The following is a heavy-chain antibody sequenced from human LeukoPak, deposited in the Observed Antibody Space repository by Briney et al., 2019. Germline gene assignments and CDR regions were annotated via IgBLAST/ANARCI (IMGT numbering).Heavy chain of an antibody. CDR3: AKCTGNYDSSGYPNY. Sequence: GGSLRLSCAASGFTFSSYSMNWVRQAPGKGLEWVSSISSSSSTIYYADSVKGRFTISRDNSKNTLYLQMNSLRAEDTAVYYCAKCTGNYDSSGYPNYWGQGTLVTVSS. D-gene: IGHD3-22*01. CDR2: ISSSSSTI. CDR1: GFTFSSYS. V-gene: IGHV3-48*01. J-gene: IGHJ4*02.